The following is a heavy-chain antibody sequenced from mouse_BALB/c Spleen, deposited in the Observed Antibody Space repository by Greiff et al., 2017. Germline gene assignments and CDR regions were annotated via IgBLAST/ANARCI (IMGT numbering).Heavy chain of an antibody. D-gene: IGHD1-1*01. Sequence: DVQLQESGGGLVQPGGSMKLSCVASGFTFSNYWMNWVRQSPEKGLEWVAEIRLKSNNYATHYAESVKGRFTISRDDSKSSVYLQMNNLRAEDTGIYYCTRTVYAMDYWGQGTSVTVSS. CDR1: GFTFSNYW. J-gene: IGHJ4*01. CDR2: IRLKSNNYAT. V-gene: IGHV6-6*02. CDR3: TRTVYAMDY.